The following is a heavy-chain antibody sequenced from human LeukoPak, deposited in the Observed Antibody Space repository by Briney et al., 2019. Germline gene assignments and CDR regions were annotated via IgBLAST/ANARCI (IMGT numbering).Heavy chain of an antibody. V-gene: IGHV3-53*01. D-gene: IGHD5-12*01. CDR3: AREWPRFDY. J-gene: IGHJ4*02. CDR1: GFTVSSNY. CDR2: IYRGGST. Sequence: GGSLRLSCAASGFTVSSNYMSRVRQAPGKGLEWVSVIYRGGSTYYADSVKGRFIISRDISKNTLYLQMNSLRAEDTAVYYCAREWPRFDYWGQGTLVTVSS.